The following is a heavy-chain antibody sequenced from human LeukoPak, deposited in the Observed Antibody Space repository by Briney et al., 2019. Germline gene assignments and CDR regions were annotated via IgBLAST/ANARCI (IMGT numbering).Heavy chain of an antibody. V-gene: IGHV4-4*07. CDR2: IYSSGNT. D-gene: IGHD6-6*01. Sequence: SETLSLTCTVSGGSISNYNWSWIRQAAGKGLEWIGRIYSSGNTNYNPSLKSRVTMSIDRSKNQFSLKLSSATAADTAVYYCARESYSSSTSGLHYWGQGTLVTVSS. CDR1: GGSISNYN. CDR3: ARESYSSSTSGLHY. J-gene: IGHJ4*02.